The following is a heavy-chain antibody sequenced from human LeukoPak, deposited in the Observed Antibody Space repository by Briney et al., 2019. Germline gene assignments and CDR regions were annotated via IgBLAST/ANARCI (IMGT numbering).Heavy chain of an antibody. D-gene: IGHD3-16*02. CDR2: INPNSGGT. V-gene: IGHV1-2*02. Sequence: ASVKVSCKASGYTFTGYYMHWVRQDPGQGLEWMGWINPNSGGTNYAQKFQGRVTMTRDTSISTAYMELSRLRSDDTAVYYCARSNKRLGELSLNYWGQGTLVTVSS. CDR1: GYTFTGYY. CDR3: ARSNKRLGELSLNY. J-gene: IGHJ4*02.